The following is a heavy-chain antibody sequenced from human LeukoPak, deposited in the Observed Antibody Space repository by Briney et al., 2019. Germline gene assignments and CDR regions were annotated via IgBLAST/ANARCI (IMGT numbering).Heavy chain of an antibody. CDR2: INPSGGST. J-gene: IGHJ4*02. V-gene: IGHV1-46*01. D-gene: IGHD4-17*01. CDR3: ASGVSAPYGDIWGQDGDI. Sequence: ASVKVSCKASGYTFTSYYMHWVRQAPGQGLEWMGIINPSGGSTSYAQKFQGRVTMTRDTSTSTVYMELSSLRSEDTAVYYCASGVSAPYGDIWGQDGDIWGQGTLVTVSS. CDR1: GYTFTSYY.